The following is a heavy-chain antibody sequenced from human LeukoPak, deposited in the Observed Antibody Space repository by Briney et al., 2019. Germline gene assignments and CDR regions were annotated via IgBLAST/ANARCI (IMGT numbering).Heavy chain of an antibody. CDR2: INHSGST. J-gene: IGHJ5*02. Sequence: KPSETLSLTCAVYGGSFSGYYWSWIRQPPGKGLEWIGEINHSGSTNYNPSLKSRVTISVDTSKNQFSLKLSSVTAADTAVYYCARSGFGYDILTGQNNWFDPWGQGTLVTVSS. D-gene: IGHD3-9*01. CDR1: GGSFSGYY. CDR3: ARSGFGYDILTGQNNWFDP. V-gene: IGHV4-34*01.